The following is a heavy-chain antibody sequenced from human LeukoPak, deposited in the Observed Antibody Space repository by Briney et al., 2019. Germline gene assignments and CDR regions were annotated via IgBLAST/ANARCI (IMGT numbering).Heavy chain of an antibody. J-gene: IGHJ4*02. D-gene: IGHD3-22*01. V-gene: IGHV1-2*02. Sequence: ASVKVSCKASGYTFTGYYMHWVRQAPGQGLEWVGWINPKNGGSNYAQKFQGRVTMTRDTSISTAYMELSRLRSDDTAVYYCARGLPRYTYYYDSSGYPLFDYWGQGTLVTVSS. CDR2: INPKNGGS. CDR1: GYTFTGYY. CDR3: ARGLPRYTYYYDSSGYPLFDY.